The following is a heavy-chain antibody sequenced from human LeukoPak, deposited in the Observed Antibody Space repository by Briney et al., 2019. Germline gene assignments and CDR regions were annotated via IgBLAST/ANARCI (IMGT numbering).Heavy chain of an antibody. CDR3: AKGPNNRTFLEGP. Sequence: GGSLRLPCWACRWGFSAEAWNCTRQAPGKGLEWVSAISGGGGSTYYADSVKGRFTISRDSSKNTLYLQMNSLRADDTAVYYCAKGPNNRTFLEGPWGQGTLVTVSS. CDR2: ISGGGGST. J-gene: IGHJ5*02. CDR1: RWGFSAEA. D-gene: IGHD3-3*01. V-gene: IGHV3-23*01.